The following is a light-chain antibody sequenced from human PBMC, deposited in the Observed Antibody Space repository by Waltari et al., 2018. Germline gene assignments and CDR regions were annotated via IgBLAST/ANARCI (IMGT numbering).Light chain of an antibody. V-gene: IGLV2-23*01. CDR1: SSDVGRYNL. J-gene: IGLJ1*01. CDR3: CSYAVGAIYV. Sequence: QSALTQPASVSGSPGQSITISCTGTSSDVGRYNLVSWYQQHPGKAPKLMIYEGSNRPSGISHRFSGSKSGNTASLTISGLQAEDEADYYCCSYAVGAIYVFGTGTKVTVL. CDR2: EGS.